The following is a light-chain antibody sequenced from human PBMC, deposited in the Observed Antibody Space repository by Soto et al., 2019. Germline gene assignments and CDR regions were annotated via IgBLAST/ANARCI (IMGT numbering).Light chain of an antibody. CDR2: AAS. J-gene: IGKJ2*01. CDR1: QSISSY. Sequence: DIQMTQSPSSLSASVGDRVTITCRASQSISSYLNWYQQKPGKAPKLLIYAASSLQSGVPSRFSGSGSGTDFTLTISSXQPEDFATYDCQQSYSTPYTFGQGTKVDIK. CDR3: QQSYSTPYT. V-gene: IGKV1-39*01.